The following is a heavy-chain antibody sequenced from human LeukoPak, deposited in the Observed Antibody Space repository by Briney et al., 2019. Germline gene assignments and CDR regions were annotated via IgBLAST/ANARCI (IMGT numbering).Heavy chain of an antibody. J-gene: IGHJ5*02. CDR3: ARDIVVVPAASGNWFDP. Sequence: ASVKVSCKASGYTFTGYYMHWVRQAPGQGLEWMGWINPNSGGTNYAQKFQGRVTMTRDTSISTAYMELSRLRSDDTAVYYCARDIVVVPAASGNWFDPWGQGTLVTVSS. V-gene: IGHV1-2*02. D-gene: IGHD2-2*01. CDR2: INPNSGGT. CDR1: GYTFTGYY.